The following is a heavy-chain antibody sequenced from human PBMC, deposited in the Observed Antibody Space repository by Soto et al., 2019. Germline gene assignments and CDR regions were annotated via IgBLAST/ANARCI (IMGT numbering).Heavy chain of an antibody. CDR1: GGTFSSYA. V-gene: IGHV1-69*01. J-gene: IGHJ6*02. CDR3: ARGVVVVPAAISRGVLYYGMDV. D-gene: IGHD2-2*02. CDR2: IIAIFGTA. Sequence: QVQLVQSGAEVKKPGSSVKVSCKASGGTFSSYAISWVRQAPGQGLEWMGGIIAIFGTANYAQKFQGRVTITADESTSTASMEPSSLRSEDTAVYYCARGVVVVPAAISRGVLYYGMDVWCQGTTVTVSS.